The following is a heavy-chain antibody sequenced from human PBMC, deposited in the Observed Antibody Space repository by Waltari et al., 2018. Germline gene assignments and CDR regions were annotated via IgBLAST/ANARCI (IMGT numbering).Heavy chain of an antibody. CDR1: GFSLSSYG. Sequence: QVQLMESGGGVVQPGGSLRITCAASGFSLSSYGMHWVRQAPGKGVEWVAFIRYDGSNKYYADSVTGRFTIARDDSKNTLYLQMSSLGAEDTAVYYCARPIAEAGTGYYFYTLHVWGQGTTVTVSS. CDR3: ARPIAEAGTGYYFYTLHV. CDR2: IRYDGSNK. D-gene: IGHD6-13*01. J-gene: IGHJ6*02. V-gene: IGHV3-30*02.